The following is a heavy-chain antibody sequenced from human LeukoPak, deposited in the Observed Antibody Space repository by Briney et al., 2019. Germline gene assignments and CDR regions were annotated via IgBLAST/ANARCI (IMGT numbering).Heavy chain of an antibody. Sequence: GGSLTLSCAASGFTFRDYYMTWVSQAPGKGREGISYISRSGNSLYYADSVEGRFTISRANAKNSLYLQMNSLRAEDTAVYYCARVPPEILIDYWGQGPLVTVSS. D-gene: IGHD5-24*01. CDR1: GFTFRDYY. V-gene: IGHV3-11*01. CDR3: ARVPPEILIDY. CDR2: ISRSGNSL. J-gene: IGHJ4*02.